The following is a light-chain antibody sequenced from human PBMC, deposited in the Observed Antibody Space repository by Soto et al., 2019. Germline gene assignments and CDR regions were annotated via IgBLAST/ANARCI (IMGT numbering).Light chain of an antibody. CDR3: SSYTSSSTYV. Sequence: QSALTQPASVSGSPGQLITISCTGTSSDVGGYNYVSWYQQHPGKAPKLIIYDVTNRPSGVSNRFSGSKSGNTASLTISGLQAEDEADYYCSSYTSSSTYVFGTGTKVTVL. CDR1: SSDVGGYNY. J-gene: IGLJ1*01. CDR2: DVT. V-gene: IGLV2-14*01.